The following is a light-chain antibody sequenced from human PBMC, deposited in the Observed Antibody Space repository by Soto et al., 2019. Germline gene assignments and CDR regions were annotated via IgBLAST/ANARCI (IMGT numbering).Light chain of an antibody. J-gene: IGKJ4*01. CDR1: QSISYF. V-gene: IGKV1-39*01. CDR2: TAS. Sequence: DIPMTQSPSSLSASVGDRVTITCRASQSISYFLNWYQQKPGKAPTLLIYTASNLQDGVPYRFSGSGSGTDFTLTISSLEPEDFAIYYCQQGYRTPLSFGGGTKVEI. CDR3: QQGYRTPLS.